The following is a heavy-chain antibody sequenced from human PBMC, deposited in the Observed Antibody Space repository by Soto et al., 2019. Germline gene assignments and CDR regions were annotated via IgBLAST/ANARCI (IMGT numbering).Heavy chain of an antibody. J-gene: IGHJ6*02. CDR2: INHSGST. V-gene: IGHV4-34*01. Sequence: SETLSLTCAVYGGSFSGYYWTWIRQPPGKGLEWIGEINHSGSTNFNPSLRSRVTISVDTSKNQFSLKLSSVTAADTAVYYCARGVSVRLFSVWSRTLEYYGMDVWGQGTTVTVSS. CDR1: GGSFSGYY. D-gene: IGHD3-3*01. CDR3: ARGVSVRLFSVWSRTLEYYGMDV.